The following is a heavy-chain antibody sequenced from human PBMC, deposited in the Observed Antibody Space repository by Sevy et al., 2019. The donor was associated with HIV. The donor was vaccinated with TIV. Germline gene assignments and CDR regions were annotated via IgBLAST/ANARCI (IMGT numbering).Heavy chain of an antibody. D-gene: IGHD6-13*01. CDR2: IKGKIYDGTI. Sequence: GGSLRLSCAASGFTFSNAWMSWVRQAPGKGLEWVGRIKGKIYDGTIDYAAPVKGRFSISRDASKNKLYLQMNSLKTEDTAVYYCTTASWSQEDYYNYWGQGTLVTVSS. J-gene: IGHJ4*02. CDR1: GFTFSNAW. V-gene: IGHV3-15*01. CDR3: TTASWSQEDYYNY.